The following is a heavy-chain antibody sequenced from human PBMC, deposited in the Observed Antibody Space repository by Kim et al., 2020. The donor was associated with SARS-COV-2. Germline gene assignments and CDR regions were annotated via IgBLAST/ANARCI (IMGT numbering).Heavy chain of an antibody. CDR1: GGSMRFYY. CDR3: ARDLPSRIDAFDI. D-gene: IGHD2-2*01. V-gene: IGHV4-59*12. CDR2: ISYTGST. Sequence: SETLSLTCTVSGGSMRFYYWSWIRQPPGKGLEWIGYISYTGSTNYNPSLKSRVAISIDMSKEQFSLKLDSVTAPDTAIYYCARDLPSRIDAFDIWGQGT. J-gene: IGHJ3*02.